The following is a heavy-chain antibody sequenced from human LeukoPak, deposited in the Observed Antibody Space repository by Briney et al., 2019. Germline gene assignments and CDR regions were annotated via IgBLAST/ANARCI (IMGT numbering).Heavy chain of an antibody. D-gene: IGHD2-8*01. Sequence: GGSLRLSCAASGFTFSSYSMNWVRQAPGKGLEWVSSISSSSSYIYYADSVKGRFTISRDNAKNSLYLQMNSLRAEDTAVYYCARGYCTNGVCYGNYYYYYMDVWGKETTVTVSS. CDR2: ISSSSSYI. J-gene: IGHJ6*03. CDR3: ARGYCTNGVCYGNYYYYYMDV. CDR1: GFTFSSYS. V-gene: IGHV3-21*01.